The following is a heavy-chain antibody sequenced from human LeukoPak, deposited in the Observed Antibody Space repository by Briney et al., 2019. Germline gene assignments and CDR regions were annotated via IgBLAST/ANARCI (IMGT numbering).Heavy chain of an antibody. Sequence: GGSLRLSCAASGFTFSTFAMIWVRQPPGKGLEWVSSIFPSGGEIHYADSVRGRFTISRDNSKNTLYLQMNSLRAEDTAVYYCAKERSRGGDCLDYWGQGTLVTVSS. V-gene: IGHV3-23*01. D-gene: IGHD2-21*02. J-gene: IGHJ4*02. CDR2: IFPSGGEI. CDR1: GFTFSTFA. CDR3: AKERSRGGDCLDY.